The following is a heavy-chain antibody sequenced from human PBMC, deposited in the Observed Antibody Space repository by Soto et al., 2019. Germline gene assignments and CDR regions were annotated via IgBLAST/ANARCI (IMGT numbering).Heavy chain of an antibody. J-gene: IGHJ4*01. CDR2: IYYSGST. CDR1: GGSISSYY. V-gene: IGHV4-59*01. CDR3: ARVDSSGYQTFDS. Sequence: SETLSLTCTVSGGSISSYYWSWIRQPPGKGLEWIGYIYYSGSTNYNPSLKSRVTISVDTSKNQFSLKMSSVTAADTAVYYCARVDSSGYQTFDSWGNGTPVTVSA. D-gene: IGHD3-22*01.